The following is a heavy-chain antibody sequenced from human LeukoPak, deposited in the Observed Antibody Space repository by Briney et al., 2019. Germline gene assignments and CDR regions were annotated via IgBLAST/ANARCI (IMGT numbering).Heavy chain of an antibody. J-gene: IGHJ4*02. CDR3: AKREYFYFGY. CDR1: GFTFSSYG. D-gene: IGHD2/OR15-2a*01. CDR2: IWYDGSNK. Sequence: PGGSLRLSCAASGFTFSSYGMHWVRQAPGKGLEWVAVIWYDGSNKYYADSVKGRFTISRDNSKNTLYLQMNSLRVEDTAVYYCAKREYFYFGYWGQGTLVTVSS. V-gene: IGHV3-33*06.